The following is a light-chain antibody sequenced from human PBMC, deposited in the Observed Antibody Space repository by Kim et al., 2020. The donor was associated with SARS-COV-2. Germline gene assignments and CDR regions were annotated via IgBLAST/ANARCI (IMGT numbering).Light chain of an antibody. CDR1: QSISIW. Sequence: DIQMTQSPSTVSASVGDRVSITCRASQSISIWLAWFQQKPGTAPKLLIQQASNLQGGVPSRFRGSGSGTEFTLTISSLQPGDSATYYCQHYYAYPLTFGGGTKVDIK. CDR3: QHYYAYPLT. CDR2: QAS. J-gene: IGKJ4*01. V-gene: IGKV1-5*03.